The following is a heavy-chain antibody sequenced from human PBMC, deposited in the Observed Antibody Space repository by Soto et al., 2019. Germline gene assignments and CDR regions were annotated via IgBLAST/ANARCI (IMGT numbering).Heavy chain of an antibody. CDR3: ARDLGGYVHLWDKSNY. CDR2: ISFDASEK. Sequence: QVQLVESGGGVVQPGASLTLSCAASGFRFSGFGMHWVRQAPGKGLEWVAVISFDASEKFYVDSVKGRFSISRDDSHSKVFLKMNSRRREDRGVYYWARDLGGYVHLWDKSNYWGQGTLVNVS. J-gene: IGHJ1*01. CDR1: GFRFSGFG. D-gene: IGHD5-12*01. V-gene: IGHV3-30*04.